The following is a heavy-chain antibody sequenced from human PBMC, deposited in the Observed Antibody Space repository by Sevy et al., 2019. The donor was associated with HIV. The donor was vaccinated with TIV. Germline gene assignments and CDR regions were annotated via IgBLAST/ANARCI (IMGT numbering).Heavy chain of an antibody. CDR1: GFTLGDYA. CDR2: IRSKDYGGAT. Sequence: GGSLRLSCAGSGFTLGDYAMSWFRQAPGMGLEGVGFIRSKDYGGATAHAASVKGRLTISTDDSKSIADLQMNSLKTEDTAVYYCTRGNYYDSSGYSDYWGQGTLVTVSS. V-gene: IGHV3-49*03. J-gene: IGHJ4*02. CDR3: TRGNYYDSSGYSDY. D-gene: IGHD3-22*01.